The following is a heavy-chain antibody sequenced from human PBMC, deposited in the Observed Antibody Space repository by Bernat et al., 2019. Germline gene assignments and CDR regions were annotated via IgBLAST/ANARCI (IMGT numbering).Heavy chain of an antibody. V-gene: IGHV3-7*01. CDR1: GFTFSTYW. Sequence: EVQLVESGGGLVQPGGSLRLSCAASGFTFSTYWMSWVRQAPGKGLEWVANIKQHGNEKYYVDSVKGRFTISRDNAKNSLFLQMNSLRAEDTAVYYCARDVHGDPNNYMDVWGKGTTVTVSS. CDR3: ARDVHGDPNNYMDV. J-gene: IGHJ6*03. CDR2: IKQHGNEK. D-gene: IGHD4-17*01.